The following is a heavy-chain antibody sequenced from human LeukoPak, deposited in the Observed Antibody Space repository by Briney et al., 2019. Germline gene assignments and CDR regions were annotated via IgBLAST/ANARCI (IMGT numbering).Heavy chain of an antibody. D-gene: IGHD7-27*01. CDR2: INPSGGST. CDR1: GGTFSSYA. J-gene: IGHJ3*02. CDR3: AKSLGLDDAFDI. Sequence: ASVKVSCKASGGTFSSYAISWVRQAPGQGLEWMGIINPSGGSTTYAQKFQGRVTMTRDTSTTTVYMELSSLRSEDTAMYYCAKSLGLDDAFDIWGQGTMVTVSS. V-gene: IGHV1-46*01.